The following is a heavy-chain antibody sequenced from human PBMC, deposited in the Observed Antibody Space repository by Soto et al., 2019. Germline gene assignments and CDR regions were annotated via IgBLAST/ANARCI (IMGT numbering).Heavy chain of an antibody. V-gene: IGHV3-23*01. CDR2: ISARGSST. J-gene: IGHJ4*02. CDR3: ARDGRYSYGFDY. D-gene: IGHD5-18*01. Sequence: EVQLLESGGGSVQPGGSLRLSCAASGFTFSSYVMTWVRQAPGKGLEWVSVISARGSSTYYADSVKGRFTISRVNSKNTLYLQMNSLRAEDTAVYYCARDGRYSYGFDYWGQGTLVTVSS. CDR1: GFTFSSYV.